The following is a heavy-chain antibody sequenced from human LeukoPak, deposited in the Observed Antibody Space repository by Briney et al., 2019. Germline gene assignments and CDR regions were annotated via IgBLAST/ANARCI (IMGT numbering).Heavy chain of an antibody. CDR1: GYTFTSYD. V-gene: IGHV1-8*01. CDR3: ARVHDILTGSPYYFDY. Sequence: GASVTVSCKASGYTFTSYDINWVRQATGQGLEWMGWMNPNSGNTGYAQKFQGRVTMTRNTSISTAYMELSSLRSEDTAVYYCARVHDILTGSPYYFDYWGQGTLVTVSS. D-gene: IGHD3-9*01. J-gene: IGHJ4*02. CDR2: MNPNSGNT.